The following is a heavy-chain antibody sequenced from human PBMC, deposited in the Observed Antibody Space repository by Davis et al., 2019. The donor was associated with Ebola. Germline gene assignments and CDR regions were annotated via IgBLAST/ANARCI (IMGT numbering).Heavy chain of an antibody. V-gene: IGHV1-46*01. D-gene: IGHD6-13*01. CDR1: GYTFTSYD. Sequence: ASVKVSCKASGYTFTSYDINWVRQATGQGLEWMGIINPSGGSTSYAQKFQGRVTMTRDTSTSTVYMELSSLRSEDTAVYYCARGIAAAGSFYYYYYGMDVWGQGTTVTVSS. CDR3: ARGIAAAGSFYYYYYGMDV. CDR2: INPSGGST. J-gene: IGHJ6*02.